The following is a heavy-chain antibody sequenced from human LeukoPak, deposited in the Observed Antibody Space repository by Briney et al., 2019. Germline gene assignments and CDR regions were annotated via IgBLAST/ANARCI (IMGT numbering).Heavy chain of an antibody. J-gene: IGHJ4*02. CDR1: GFTFSSYS. CDR2: IRYEGSNE. Sequence: GGSLRLSCAASGFTFSSYSMHWVRQAPGKGLEWVAVIRYEGSNEYYGDSAKGRFTISRDNSKNTLYLQMNSLRTEDTAVYYCARATPTRDYWGQGTLVTVSS. CDR3: ARATPTRDY. V-gene: IGHV3-30*02. D-gene: IGHD1-1*01.